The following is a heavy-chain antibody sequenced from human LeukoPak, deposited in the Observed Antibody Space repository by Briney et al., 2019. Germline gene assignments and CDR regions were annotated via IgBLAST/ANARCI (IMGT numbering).Heavy chain of an antibody. D-gene: IGHD3-22*01. CDR1: GYTFTRYD. CDR2: MNPNSGNT. V-gene: IGHV1-8*01. J-gene: IGHJ3*02. Sequence: GASVKVSCKASGYTFTRYDLNWVRQATGQGVEGMGWMNPNSGNTGYAQKFQGRVTMTRNTSISTAYMELSSLRSEDTAVYYCARVSNYYDSSGYYEDAFDICGQGTMVTVAS. CDR3: ARVSNYYDSSGYYEDAFDI.